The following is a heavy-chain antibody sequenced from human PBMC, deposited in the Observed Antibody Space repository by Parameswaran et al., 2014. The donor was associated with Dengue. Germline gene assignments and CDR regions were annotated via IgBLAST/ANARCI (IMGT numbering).Heavy chain of an antibody. J-gene: IGHJ4*02. V-gene: IGHV4-34*01. D-gene: IGHD3-10*01. CDR2: INHSGTT. CDR3: TRGPDYYGSGSYPDY. Sequence: RWIRQPPGKGLEWIGEINHSGTTNYNPSLKSRVTISVDTSKNQFSLKLSSVTAADTAVYYCTRGPDYYGSGSYPDYWGQGTLVTVSS.